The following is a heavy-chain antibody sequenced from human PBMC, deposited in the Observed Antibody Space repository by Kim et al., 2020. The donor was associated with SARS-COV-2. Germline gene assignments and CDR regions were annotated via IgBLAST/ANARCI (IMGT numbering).Heavy chain of an antibody. Sequence: SETLSLTCTVSGGSITGGGNNWSCLRQGPGKGLDWIGYIYYSGSTYYNPSLKGRVTISVDTSKNQFSLKLSSVTAADTAGYYCARVSGYDYPRIAVAGTFGNWGQGTLVTVSS. CDR2: IYYSGST. J-gene: IGHJ4*02. D-gene: IGHD6-19*01. V-gene: IGHV4-31*03. CDR3: ARVSGYDYPRIAVAGTFGN. CDR1: GGSITGGGNN.